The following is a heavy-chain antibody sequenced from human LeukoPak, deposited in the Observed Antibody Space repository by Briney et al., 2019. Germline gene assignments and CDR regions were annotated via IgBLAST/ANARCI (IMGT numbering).Heavy chain of an antibody. D-gene: IGHD3-10*01. CDR2: IYYSGST. J-gene: IGHJ6*03. V-gene: IGHV4-61*05. Sequence: SETLSLTCTVSGGSISSSSYYWGWIRQPPGKGLEWIGYIYYSGSTNYNPSLKSRVTISVDTSKNQFSLKLSSVTAADTAVYYCARRTYYYGSGSYYNRGYYYYYMDVWGKGTTVTISS. CDR3: ARRTYYYGSGSYYNRGYYYYYMDV. CDR1: GGSISSSSYY.